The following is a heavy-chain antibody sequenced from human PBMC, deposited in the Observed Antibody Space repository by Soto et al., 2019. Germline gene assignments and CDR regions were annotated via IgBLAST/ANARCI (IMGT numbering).Heavy chain of an antibody. CDR1: GGSISSYY. CDR2: IYYSGST. CDR3: ARGFWFVESLPRNLLDF. D-gene: IGHD2-15*01. Sequence: SETLSLTCTVSGGSISSYYWSWIRQPPGKGLEWIGYIYYSGSTNCNPSLKSRVTISVDTSKNQFSLKLSSVTAAGTAVYYCARGFWFVESLPRNLLDFWGQGTLVTVSS. V-gene: IGHV4-59*12. J-gene: IGHJ1*01.